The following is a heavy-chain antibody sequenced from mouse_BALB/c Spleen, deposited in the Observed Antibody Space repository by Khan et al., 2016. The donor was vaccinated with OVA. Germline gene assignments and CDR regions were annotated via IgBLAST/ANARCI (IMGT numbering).Heavy chain of an antibody. CDR2: ISYSGST. J-gene: IGHJ1*01. V-gene: IGHV3-2*02. CDR3: ARRAYYGNWYFDV. Sequence: EVKLLESAPGLVKPSQSLSLTCTVTGYSITSDYAWNWIRQFPGNKLEWMGYISYSGSTRYNPSLKSRISITRDTSENQLFLQLNSVTTEDTATYYCARRAYYGNWYFDVWGAGTTVTVSS. D-gene: IGHD2-1*01. CDR1: GYSITSDYA.